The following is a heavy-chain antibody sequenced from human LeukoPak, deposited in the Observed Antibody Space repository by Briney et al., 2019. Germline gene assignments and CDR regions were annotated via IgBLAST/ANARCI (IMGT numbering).Heavy chain of an antibody. CDR1: GGTFSSYA. CDR2: MNPNSGNT. V-gene: IGHV1-8*02. J-gene: IGHJ6*03. Sequence: ASVKVSCKASGGTFSSYAISWVRQAPGQGLEWMGWMNPNSGNTGYAQKFQGRVTMTRNTSISTAYMELSSLRSEDTAVYYCARAAVGGDPATDYYYYMDVWGKGTTVTVSS. D-gene: IGHD2-21*02. CDR3: ARAAVGGDPATDYYYYMDV.